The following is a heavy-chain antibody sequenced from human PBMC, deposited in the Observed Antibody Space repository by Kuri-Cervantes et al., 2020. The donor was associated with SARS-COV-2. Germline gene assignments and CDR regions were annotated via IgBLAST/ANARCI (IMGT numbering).Heavy chain of an antibody. CDR3: ARFSGSSSWYPGRYYYYMDV. J-gene: IGHJ6*03. CDR2: IKQDGSEK. Sequence: GGSLRLSCAASGFTFSSYWMSWVRQAPGKGLEWVANIKQDGSEKYYVDSVKGRFTISRDNAKNSLYLQMNSLRAEDTAVYYCARFSGSSSWYPGRYYYYMDVWGKGTTVTVLL. V-gene: IGHV3-7*01. D-gene: IGHD6-13*01. CDR1: GFTFSSYW.